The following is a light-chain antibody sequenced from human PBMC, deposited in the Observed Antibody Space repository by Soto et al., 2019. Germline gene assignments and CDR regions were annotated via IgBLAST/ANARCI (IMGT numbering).Light chain of an antibody. CDR2: GAS. Sequence: EIVMTQSPAALSVSPGERATLSCRASQTIKRSSLAWYQQKPGQAPRLLIYGASSRATGIPDRFSGSGSGTDFTLTISGLEPEDSAAYYCQRHGATFGQGTKVDI. V-gene: IGKV3-20*01. CDR1: QTIKRSS. CDR3: QRHGAT. J-gene: IGKJ1*01.